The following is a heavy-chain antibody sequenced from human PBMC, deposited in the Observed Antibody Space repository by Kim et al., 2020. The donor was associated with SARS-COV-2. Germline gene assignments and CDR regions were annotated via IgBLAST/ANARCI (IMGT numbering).Heavy chain of an antibody. D-gene: IGHD1-26*01. J-gene: IGHJ6*02. Sequence: NYNPPLQRRVTISADTSKDQVSLKVSAVTAADTAVYYCARGGTPYYGMDLWGQGTTVTVSS. V-gene: IGHV4-59*09. CDR3: ARGGTPYYGMDL.